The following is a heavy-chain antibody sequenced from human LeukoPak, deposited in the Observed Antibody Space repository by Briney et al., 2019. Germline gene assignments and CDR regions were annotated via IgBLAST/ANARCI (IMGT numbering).Heavy chain of an antibody. CDR3: ARHVIDPPQGATVFDY. CDR1: GGSISSSSYY. V-gene: IGHV4-39*01. Sequence: PSETLSLTCTVSGGSISSSSYYWGWIRQPPGKGLEWIGSIYYSGSTYCNPSLKSRVTISVDTSKNQFSLKLSSVTAADTAVYYCARHVIDPPQGATVFDYWGQGTLVTVSS. J-gene: IGHJ4*02. CDR2: IYYSGST. D-gene: IGHD2-15*01.